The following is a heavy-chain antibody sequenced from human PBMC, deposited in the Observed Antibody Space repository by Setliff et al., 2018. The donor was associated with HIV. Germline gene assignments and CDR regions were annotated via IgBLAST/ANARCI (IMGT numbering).Heavy chain of an antibody. Sequence: PGGSLRLSCAASGFTFTNFSMSWVRQAPGKGLEWVSYISSSGIYIHYVDSVQGRFTISRDNARNSLHLQMTSLRVEDTAAYYCARDFGGFDHWGRGTLVTVSS. V-gene: IGHV3-21*01. J-gene: IGHJ5*02. D-gene: IGHD2-15*01. CDR1: GFTFTNFS. CDR2: ISSSGIYI. CDR3: ARDFGGFDH.